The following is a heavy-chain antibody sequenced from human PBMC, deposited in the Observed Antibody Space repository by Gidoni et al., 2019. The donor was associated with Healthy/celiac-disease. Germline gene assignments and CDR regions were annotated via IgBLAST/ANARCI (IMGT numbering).Heavy chain of an antibody. J-gene: IGHJ1*01. CDR2: ISGSGGST. CDR1: GFTFSSYA. Sequence: EVQLLESGGGLVQPGGSLRLSCAASGFTFSSYAMSWVRQAPGKGLEWVSAISGSGGSTYYADSVKGRFTISRDNSKNTLYLQMNSLRAEDTAVYYCAKGPHDSSGYYYVDAEYFQHWGQGTLVTVSS. V-gene: IGHV3-23*01. D-gene: IGHD3-22*01. CDR3: AKGPHDSSGYYYVDAEYFQH.